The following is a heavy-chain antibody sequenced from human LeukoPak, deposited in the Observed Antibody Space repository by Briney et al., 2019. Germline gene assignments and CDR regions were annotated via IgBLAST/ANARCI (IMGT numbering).Heavy chain of an antibody. CDR2: IYYSGST. V-gene: IGHV4-59*01. D-gene: IGHD6-13*01. CDR1: GGSISSYY. Sequence: SETLSLTCTVSGGSISSYYWSWIRQPPGKGLEWIGYIYYSGSTNYNPSLKSRVTISVDTSKSQFSLKLSSVTAADTAVYYCARAPGRGSSWSDYWGQGTLVTVSS. CDR3: ARAPGRGSSWSDY. J-gene: IGHJ4*02.